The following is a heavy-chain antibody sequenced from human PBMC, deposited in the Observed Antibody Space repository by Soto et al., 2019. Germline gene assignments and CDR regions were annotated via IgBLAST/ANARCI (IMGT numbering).Heavy chain of an antibody. D-gene: IGHD3-22*01. J-gene: IGHJ6*02. V-gene: IGHV1-69*01. CDR3: ARPYEGGYSSNHHYYYALDV. CDR1: GGTFSRYS. Sequence: QVQLVQSGAEVKKPGSSVKVSCKSSGGTFSRYSISWVRQAPGQGLEWMGGIVPIFGTRNYAQKFQDRVTITTDESATTAHMELSNLRSEHTAVYYCARPYEGGYSSNHHYYYALDVWGQGTAVTVSS. CDR2: IVPIFGTR.